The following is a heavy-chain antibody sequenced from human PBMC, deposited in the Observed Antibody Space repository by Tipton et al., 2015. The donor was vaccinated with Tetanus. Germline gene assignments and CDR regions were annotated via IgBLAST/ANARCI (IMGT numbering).Heavy chain of an antibody. D-gene: IGHD4-17*01. CDR1: GGSFSGYY. V-gene: IGHV4-34*01. J-gene: IGHJ4*02. CDR3: VRDYDYGDYNRDPFDY. Sequence: TLSLTCAVNGGSFSGYYWSWLRQPPGKGLEWIGEVNRGGTTGSNPSLKSRVSMSVDTSKNQFSLNMTSVTAADTAVYYCVRDYDYGDYNRDPFDYWGQGTLVTVSS. CDR2: VNRGGTT.